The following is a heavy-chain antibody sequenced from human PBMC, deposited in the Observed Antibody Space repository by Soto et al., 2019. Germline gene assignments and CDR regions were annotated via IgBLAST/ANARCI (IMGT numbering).Heavy chain of an antibody. V-gene: IGHV1-2*04. CDR2: INPNSGVT. Sequence: ASVQVSCKASGYTFTGSYIHWVQQAPGQGLEWMGWINPNSGVTNYAQKFQGWVTLTRDTSISTAYMELTRLGSDDTAVYYCARGDTTTPPSSPWGQGTLVTVSS. CDR1: GYTFTGSY. J-gene: IGHJ4*02. CDR3: ARGDTTTPPSSP.